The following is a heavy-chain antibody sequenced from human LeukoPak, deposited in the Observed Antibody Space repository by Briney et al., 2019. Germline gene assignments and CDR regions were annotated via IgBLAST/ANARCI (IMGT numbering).Heavy chain of an antibody. Sequence: SESLSLTWSVSAGSVNSLYWSWVRQPAGQGLEWILRIYPSGTTFSNPSLKSGVTMSVDTAKNQFSLKLSSVTAADTAVYYCMREVSWYGEVLYLASWGRGTLVTFSS. CDR1: AGSVNSLY. D-gene: IGHD6-13*01. CDR2: IYPSGTT. V-gene: IGHV4-4*07. J-gene: IGHJ4*02. CDR3: MREVSWYGEVLYLAS.